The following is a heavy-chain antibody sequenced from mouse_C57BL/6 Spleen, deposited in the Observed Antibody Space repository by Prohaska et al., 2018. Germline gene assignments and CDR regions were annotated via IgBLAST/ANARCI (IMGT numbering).Heavy chain of an antibody. V-gene: IGHV1-22*01. CDR3: AREDDGYYYWYFDV. J-gene: IGHJ1*03. Sequence: HGKSLEWIGYINPNNGGTSYNQKFKGKATLTVNKSSSTAYMELRSLTSEDSAVYYCAREDDGYYYWYFDVWGTGTTVTVSS. CDR2: INPNNGGT. D-gene: IGHD2-3*01.